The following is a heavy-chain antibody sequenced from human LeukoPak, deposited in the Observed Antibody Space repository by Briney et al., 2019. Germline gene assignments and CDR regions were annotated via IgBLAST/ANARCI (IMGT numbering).Heavy chain of an antibody. CDR3: AELGITMIGGV. CDR1: GGSFSGYY. J-gene: IGHJ6*04. D-gene: IGHD3-10*02. Sequence: LSLTCAVYGGSFSGYYWSWIRQAPGKGLEWVPYISSSGSTIYYADSVKGRFTISRDNAKNSLYLQMNSLRAEDTAVYYCAELGITMIGGVWGKGATVTMSS. CDR2: ISSSGSTI. V-gene: IGHV3-11*04.